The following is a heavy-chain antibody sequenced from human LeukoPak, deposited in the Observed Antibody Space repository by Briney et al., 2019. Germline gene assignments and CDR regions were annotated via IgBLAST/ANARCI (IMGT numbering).Heavy chain of an antibody. V-gene: IGHV4-4*02. CDR2: IYHSGST. J-gene: IGHJ4*02. D-gene: IGHD2-15*01. CDR3: ARGCSGGSCCSQFDY. CDR1: GGSISSSNW. Sequence: PSGTLSLTCAVSGGSISSSNWWSWVRQPPGKGLEWIGEIYHSGSTNYNPSLKSRVTISVDKSKNQFSLKLSSVTAADTAVYYCARGCSGGSCCSQFDYWGQGTLVTVSS.